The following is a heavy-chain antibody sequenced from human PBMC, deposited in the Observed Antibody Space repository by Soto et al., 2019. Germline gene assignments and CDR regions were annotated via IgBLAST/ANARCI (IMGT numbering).Heavy chain of an antibody. CDR2: INHSGST. J-gene: IGHJ3*02. V-gene: IGHV4-34*01. CDR3: ARSAAGAFDI. D-gene: IGHD6-25*01. Sequence: SETLSLTCAVYGGSFSGYYWSWIRQPPGKGLEWIGEINHSGSTNYNPSLKSRVTISVDTSKNQFSLKLSSVTAADTAVYYCARSAAGAFDIWGQGTMVTVSS. CDR1: GGSFSGYY.